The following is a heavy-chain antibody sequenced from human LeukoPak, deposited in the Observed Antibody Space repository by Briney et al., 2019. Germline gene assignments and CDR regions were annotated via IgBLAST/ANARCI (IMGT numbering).Heavy chain of an antibody. CDR1: GYTFTSYG. CDR3: ASSQYYDFWSGYLSYFDY. CDR2: ISAYNGNT. J-gene: IGHJ4*02. V-gene: IGHV1-18*01. D-gene: IGHD3-3*01. Sequence: GASVKVSCKASGYTFTSYGISWVRQAPGQGLEWMGWISAYNGNTNYAQKLQGRVTMTTDTSTSTAYMELRSLRSDDTAVYYCASSQYYDFWSGYLSYFDYWGQGTLVTVSS.